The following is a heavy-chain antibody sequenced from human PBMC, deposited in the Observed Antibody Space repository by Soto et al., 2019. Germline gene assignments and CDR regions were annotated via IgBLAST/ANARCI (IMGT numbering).Heavy chain of an antibody. CDR2: IYYSGST. V-gene: IGHV4-39*01. D-gene: IGHD2-21*02. CDR3: ARHPSDFWFDP. Sequence: SETLSLTCTVSGGSISSSSYFWGWIRQPPGKGLEWIGSIYYSGSTYYNPSLKSRVTVSVDTSKDQFSLKLSSVTAADTAVYYCARHPSDFWFDPWGQGTLVTVS. CDR1: GGSISSSSYF. J-gene: IGHJ5*02.